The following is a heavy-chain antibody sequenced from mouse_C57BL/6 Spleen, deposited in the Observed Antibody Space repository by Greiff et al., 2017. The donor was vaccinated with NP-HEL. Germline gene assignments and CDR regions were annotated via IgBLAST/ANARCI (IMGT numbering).Heavy chain of an antibody. V-gene: IGHV1-82*01. CDR3: ARSDYGNYAMDY. J-gene: IGHJ4*01. CDR2: IYPGDGDT. D-gene: IGHD1-1*02. Sequence: QVQLQQSGPELVKPGASVKISCKASGYAFSSSWMNWVKQRPGKGLEWIGRIYPGDGDTNYNGKFKGKATLTADKSSSTAYMQLSSLTSEDSAVYFCARSDYGNYAMDYWSQGTSGTVSS. CDR1: GYAFSSSW.